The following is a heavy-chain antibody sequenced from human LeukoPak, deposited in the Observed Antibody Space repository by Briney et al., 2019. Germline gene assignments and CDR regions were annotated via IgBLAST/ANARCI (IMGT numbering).Heavy chain of an antibody. CDR1: GFTFSSYW. V-gene: IGHV3-23*01. Sequence: GGSLRLSCAASGFTFSSYWMSWVRQAPGKGLEWVSAISGSGGSTYYADSVKGRFTISRDNSKNTLYLHMSSLRADDTALYYCAKGGYAFDVWGQGTMVTVSS. J-gene: IGHJ3*01. D-gene: IGHD5-12*01. CDR2: ISGSGGST. CDR3: AKGGYAFDV.